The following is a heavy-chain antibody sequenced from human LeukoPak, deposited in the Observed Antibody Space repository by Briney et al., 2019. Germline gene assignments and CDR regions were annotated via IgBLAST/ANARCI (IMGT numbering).Heavy chain of an antibody. D-gene: IGHD3-3*01. CDR2: IPSDGSNK. V-gene: IGHV3-30*02. CDR1: GFTFSNYG. Sequence: PGGSLRLSCAASGFTFSNYGIHWVRQAPGKGLEWVAFIPSDGSNKYYADSVKGRFTISRDNSKNTLYLQMNSLRAEDTAVYYCARGGIRFAGFDYWGQGTLVTVSS. CDR3: ARGGIRFAGFDY. J-gene: IGHJ4*02.